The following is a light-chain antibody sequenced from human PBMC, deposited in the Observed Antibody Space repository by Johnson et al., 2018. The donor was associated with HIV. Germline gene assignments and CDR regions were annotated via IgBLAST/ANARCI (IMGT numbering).Light chain of an antibody. CDR3: GTWHTSLGGGGC. Sequence: QSVLTQPPSVSAAPGQKVTISCSGSSSNIGKNYVSWYQQLPGKAPKILIYDNNKRPSGIPDRFSASKSGTSATLGITGLQTGDEGDYYCGTWHTSLGGGGCVGTGTKVTVL. CDR2: DNN. CDR1: SSNIGKNY. J-gene: IGLJ1*01. V-gene: IGLV1-51*01.